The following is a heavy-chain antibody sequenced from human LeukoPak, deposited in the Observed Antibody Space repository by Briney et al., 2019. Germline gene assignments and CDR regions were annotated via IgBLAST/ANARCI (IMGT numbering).Heavy chain of an antibody. V-gene: IGHV4-59*01. CDR1: GDSISSYY. CDR3: AGTPNWFDP. CDR2: IYYSGST. D-gene: IGHD2-15*01. Sequence: SETLSLTCSVSGDSISSYYWSWIRQPPGKGLEWIGYIYYSGSTNYNPPLKSRVTISVDTSKNQFSLKLSSVTAADTAVYYCAGTPNWFDPWGQGTLVTVSS. J-gene: IGHJ5*02.